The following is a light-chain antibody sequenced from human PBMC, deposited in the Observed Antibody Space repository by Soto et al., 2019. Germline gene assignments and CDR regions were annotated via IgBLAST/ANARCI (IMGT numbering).Light chain of an antibody. CDR2: LNSDGSH. CDR3: HTWGTGIVV. CDR1: GGHSSYA. Sequence: QPVLTQSPSASASLGASVKFTCTLSGGHSSYAVAWHQLQPEKGPRYLMKLNSDGSHSKGDGIPDRFSGSSSGAERYLTISSLQSEDEADYYCHTWGTGIVVFGGGTKVTVL. V-gene: IGLV4-69*01. J-gene: IGLJ2*01.